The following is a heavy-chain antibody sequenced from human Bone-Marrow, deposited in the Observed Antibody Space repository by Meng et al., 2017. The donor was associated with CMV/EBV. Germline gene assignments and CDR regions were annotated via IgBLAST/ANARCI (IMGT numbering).Heavy chain of an antibody. Sequence: SETLSLTCTVSGASISSSSYFWDWIRQSPGKGLEWIGSLSYGGSIYYNSSLKSRVAISVDMSKNQITLRLRSVTAADTAVYYCARTHYDFWSGYPIGFDYWGQGTLVTVSS. J-gene: IGHJ4*02. CDR2: LSYGGSI. V-gene: IGHV4-39*06. CDR1: GASISSSSYF. CDR3: ARTHYDFWSGYPIGFDY. D-gene: IGHD3-3*01.